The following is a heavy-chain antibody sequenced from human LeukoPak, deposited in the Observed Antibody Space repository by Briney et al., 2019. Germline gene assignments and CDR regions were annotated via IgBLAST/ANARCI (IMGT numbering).Heavy chain of an antibody. CDR1: GFTFSDYT. CDR2: ITSSGGNI. Sequence: PGGSLRLSCAASGFTFSDYTMRWVRQAPGKRLEFVSAITSSGGNIHYANPVKGRFTISRDNSKNSLYLQMGGLRAEDTAVYYCAKRDYVDSTTYAPLFDYWGQGALVTVSS. D-gene: IGHD2/OR15-2a*01. V-gene: IGHV3-64*01. J-gene: IGHJ4*02. CDR3: AKRDYVDSTTYAPLFDY.